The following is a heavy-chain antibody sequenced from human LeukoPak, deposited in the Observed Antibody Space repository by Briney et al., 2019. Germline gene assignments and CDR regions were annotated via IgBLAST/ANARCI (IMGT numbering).Heavy chain of an antibody. D-gene: IGHD3-3*01. CDR2: ITGGGDGT. CDR3: ARGGGNDYDFWSGYFRAFDI. V-gene: IGHV3-23*01. J-gene: IGHJ3*02. Sequence: GGSLRLSYAASGFIFSNFAMTWVRQAPGKGLEWVSTITGGGDGTFYADSVNGRFTISRDNLKNTLSLQMNSLRAEDEAVYYCARGGGNDYDFWSGYFRAFDIWGQGTMVTVSS. CDR1: GFIFSNFA.